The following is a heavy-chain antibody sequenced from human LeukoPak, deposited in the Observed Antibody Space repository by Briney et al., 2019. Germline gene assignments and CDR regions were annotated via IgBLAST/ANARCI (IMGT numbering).Heavy chain of an antibody. CDR2: IIPILGIA. CDR1: GGTFSSYA. J-gene: IGHJ4*02. CDR3: ARAFVVDQVGATSGIDY. V-gene: IGHV1-69*04. D-gene: IGHD1-26*01. Sequence: SVKVSCKASGGTFSSYAISWVRQAPGQGLEWMGRIIPILGIANYAQKFQGRVTITADKSTSTAYMELSSLRSEDTAVYYCARAFVVDQVGATSGIDYWGQGTLVTVSS.